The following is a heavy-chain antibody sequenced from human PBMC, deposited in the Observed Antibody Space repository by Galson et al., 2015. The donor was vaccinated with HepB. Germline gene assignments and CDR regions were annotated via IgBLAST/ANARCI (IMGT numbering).Heavy chain of an antibody. D-gene: IGHD6-6*01. CDR3: AKAYSSSSTNWFDP. Sequence: SLRLSCAASGFTFSSYGMHWVRQAPGKGLEWVAVISYDGSNKYYADSVKGRFTISRDNSKNTLYLQMNSLRAEDTAVYYCAKAYSSSSTNWFDPWGQGTLVTVSS. CDR1: GFTFSSYG. J-gene: IGHJ5*02. CDR2: ISYDGSNK. V-gene: IGHV3-30*18.